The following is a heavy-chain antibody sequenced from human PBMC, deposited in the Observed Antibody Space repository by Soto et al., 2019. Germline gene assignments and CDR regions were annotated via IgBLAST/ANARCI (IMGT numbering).Heavy chain of an antibody. CDR3: AKDLGKSRYYYGMDV. J-gene: IGHJ6*02. Sequence: QVQLVESGGGVVQPGRSLRLSCAASGFTFSSYGMHWVRQAPGKGLEWVAVISYDGSNKYYADSVKGRFTISRDNSKNTLYLQMNSLRAEDTAVYYCAKDLGKSRYYYGMDVWGQGTTVTVSS. CDR1: GFTFSSYG. CDR2: ISYDGSNK. V-gene: IGHV3-30*18.